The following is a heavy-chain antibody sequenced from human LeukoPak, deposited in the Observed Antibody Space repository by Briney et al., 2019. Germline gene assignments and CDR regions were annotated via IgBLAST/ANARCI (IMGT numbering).Heavy chain of an antibody. Sequence: GGSLRLSCAASGFTFRNYHMHWIRQAPGKGLEWISRISYDGSRTTYADSVKGRFTISRDDAKNTVNLQMNSLRAEDTAVYYCARDFSWELFDFWGQGTLVTVS. CDR3: ARDFSWELFDF. D-gene: IGHD1-26*01. J-gene: IGHJ5*01. CDR1: GFTFRNYH. V-gene: IGHV3-74*01. CDR2: ISYDGSRT.